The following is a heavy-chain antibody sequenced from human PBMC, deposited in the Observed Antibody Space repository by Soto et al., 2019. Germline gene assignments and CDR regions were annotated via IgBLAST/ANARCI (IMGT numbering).Heavy chain of an antibody. D-gene: IGHD3-22*01. CDR2: ISGSGGST. V-gene: IGHV3-23*01. CDR3: AKSRSPYYYDSSGYGEFDP. CDR1: GFTFSSYA. J-gene: IGHJ5*02. Sequence: GGSLRLSCAASGFTFSSYAMNWVRQAPGKGLEWVSAISGSGGSTYYADSVKGRFTISRDNSKNTLYLQMNSLRAEDTAVYYYAKSRSPYYYDSSGYGEFDPWGQGTLVTVS.